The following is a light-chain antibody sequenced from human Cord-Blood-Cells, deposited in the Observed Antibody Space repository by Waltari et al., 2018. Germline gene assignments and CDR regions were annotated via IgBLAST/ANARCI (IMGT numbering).Light chain of an antibody. J-gene: IGLJ1*01. CDR1: SSDVGGYHY. CDR2: EGS. CDR3: RSYTSSSTYV. Sequence: SALTPPASVSGSPGQSIPISSTGTSSDVGGYHYVSWYQQHPANAPKLMIYEGSNLPAGFSLRCSVSTGDNAASLTICGHQAEDGDDYYGRSYTSSSTYVVGAGTKVTVL. V-gene: IGLV2-14*01.